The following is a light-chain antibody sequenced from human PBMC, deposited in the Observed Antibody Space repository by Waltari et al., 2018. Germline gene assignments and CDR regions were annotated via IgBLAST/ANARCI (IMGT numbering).Light chain of an antibody. CDR1: QSLLHSSNNKNY. Sequence: DIVMTQSPDSLAVSLGERATINCKSSQSLLHSSNNKNYLAWYQQKPGQPPELLFYWASTRESVVPDRFSGSGSGTDFTLTISSLQAEDVAVFYCQQYYSPPWTFGQGTKVEIK. CDR3: QQYYSPPWT. J-gene: IGKJ1*01. CDR2: WAS. V-gene: IGKV4-1*01.